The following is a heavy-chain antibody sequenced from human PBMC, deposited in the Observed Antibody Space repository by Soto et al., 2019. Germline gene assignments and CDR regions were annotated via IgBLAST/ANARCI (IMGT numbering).Heavy chain of an antibody. CDR1: GGSISSGGYY. CDR3: ARLSCGGVDVYYFDY. Sequence: SETLSVTCTVSGGSISSGGYYWSWIRQHPGKGLEWIGYIYYSGSTYYNPSLKSRVTISVDTSKNQFSLKLSSVTAADTAVYYCARLSCGGVDVYYFDYWGQGTLVTVSS. V-gene: IGHV4-31*03. D-gene: IGHD2-15*01. J-gene: IGHJ4*02. CDR2: IYYSGST.